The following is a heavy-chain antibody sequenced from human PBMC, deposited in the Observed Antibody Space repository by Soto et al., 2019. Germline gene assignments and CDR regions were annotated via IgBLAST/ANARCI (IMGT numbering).Heavy chain of an antibody. J-gene: IGHJ5*02. Sequence: SETLSLTCTVSGGSISSGDYYWSWIRQPPGKGLEWIGYIYYSGSTYYSPSFQGQVTISADKSISTAYLQWSSLKASDTAMYYCARCYGSGRNWFDPWGQGTLVTVSS. CDR3: ARCYGSGRNWFDP. D-gene: IGHD3-10*01. CDR2: IYYSGST. V-gene: IGHV4-30-4*01. CDR1: GGSISSGDYY.